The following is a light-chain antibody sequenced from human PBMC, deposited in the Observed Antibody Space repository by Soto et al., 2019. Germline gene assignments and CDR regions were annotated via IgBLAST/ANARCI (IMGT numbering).Light chain of an antibody. CDR1: HSISSY. V-gene: IGKV1-39*01. J-gene: IGKJ2*01. CDR2: AAS. Sequence: DIQMTQSPSSLSASVRDRVTITCRASHSISSYLNWYQQKPGKAPKLLIYAASSLQSGVPSRFSGSGSGTDFTLTISSLQPEDFATYYCQQSYSTPPVTFGQGTKLEIK. CDR3: QQSYSTPPVT.